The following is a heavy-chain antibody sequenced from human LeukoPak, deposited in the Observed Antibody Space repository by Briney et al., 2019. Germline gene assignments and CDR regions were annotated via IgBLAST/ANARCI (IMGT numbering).Heavy chain of an antibody. CDR2: IYYSGST. J-gene: IGHJ6*03. V-gene: IGHV4-59*01. CDR1: GGSISSYY. D-gene: IGHD3-22*01. CDR3: AREIGVYYYYMDV. Sequence: PSQTLSLTCTVSGGSISSYYWSWIRQPPGKGLEWIGYIYYSGSTNYNPSLKSRVTISVDTSKNQFSLKLSSVTAADTAVYYCAREIGVYYYYMDVWGKGTTVTVSS.